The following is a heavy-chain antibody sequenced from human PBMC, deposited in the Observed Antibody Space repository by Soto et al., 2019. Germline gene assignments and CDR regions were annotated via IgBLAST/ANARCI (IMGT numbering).Heavy chain of an antibody. CDR1: GYTFTGYY. D-gene: IGHD4-4*01. V-gene: IGHV1-2*04. CDR2: INPNTGGT. J-gene: IGHJ5*02. Sequence: GASVKVSCKASGYTFTGYYMHWVRQAPGQGLEWLGWINPNTGGTNYAQKFQGSVTMTRDTSISTAYMELNRLTSDDTAVYYCARALGASVLTTYWFDPWGQGTLVTVSS. CDR3: ARALGASVLTTYWFDP.